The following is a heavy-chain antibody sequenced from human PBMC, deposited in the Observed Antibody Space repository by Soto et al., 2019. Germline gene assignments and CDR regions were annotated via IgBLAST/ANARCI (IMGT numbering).Heavy chain of an antibody. CDR2: ISGSGGST. J-gene: IGHJ4*02. CDR1: GFTFSYYA. V-gene: IGHV3-23*01. D-gene: IGHD5-12*01. Sequence: GGSLRLSCAASGFTFSYYAMTWVRQAPGKGLEWVSGISGSGGSTYYADSVKGRFTISRDNSKNTLYLQMNSLRAEDTAVYYCARDGYDSAPEASDCRGKGTLVTVSS. CDR3: ARDGYDSAPEASDC.